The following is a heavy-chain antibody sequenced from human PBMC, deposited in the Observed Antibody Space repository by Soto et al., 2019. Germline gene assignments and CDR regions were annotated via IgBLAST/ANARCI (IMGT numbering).Heavy chain of an antibody. V-gene: IGHV3-30*04. CDR2: ISYDGKNE. D-gene: IGHD1-26*01. Sequence: QVQLVESGGGVVQPGRSLRLSCAASGFTLSAYTMHWVRQPPGKRLEWVAVISYDGKNERYTDPVKGRFTVSRDNSKSTVYLQMNSLKSEDTALYYCARDGYSGRSDGFDIWGQGTMVTVSS. J-gene: IGHJ3*02. CDR3: ARDGYSGRSDGFDI. CDR1: GFTLSAYT.